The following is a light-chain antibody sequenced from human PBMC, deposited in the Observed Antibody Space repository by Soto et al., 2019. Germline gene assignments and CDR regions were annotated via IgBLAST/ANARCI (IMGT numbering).Light chain of an antibody. Sequence: QSVLTQPPSASGTPGQRVTFSCSGSDSNIGRNAVNWYRQLPGTAPKLLIFSYTQRPSGVPDRFSGSKSGTSASLTISGLQSEDEADYYCAAWDDTLYAHVFGSGTKVT. V-gene: IGLV1-44*01. CDR1: DSNIGRNA. CDR3: AAWDDTLYAHV. CDR2: SYT. J-gene: IGLJ1*01.